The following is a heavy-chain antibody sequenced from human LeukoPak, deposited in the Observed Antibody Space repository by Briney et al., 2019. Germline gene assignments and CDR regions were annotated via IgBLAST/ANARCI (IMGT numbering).Heavy chain of an antibody. Sequence: PGGSLRLSCAASGFTFSSYGMHWVSQAPGKGLEGVAFIRYDGSNKYYADSVKGRFTISRDNSKNTLYLQMNSLRAEDTAVYYCAKAYKGYCSGGSCYSIPPVWGQGTLVTVSS. D-gene: IGHD2-15*01. CDR3: AKAYKGYCSGGSCYSIPPV. CDR2: IRYDGSNK. CDR1: GFTFSSYG. J-gene: IGHJ4*02. V-gene: IGHV3-30*02.